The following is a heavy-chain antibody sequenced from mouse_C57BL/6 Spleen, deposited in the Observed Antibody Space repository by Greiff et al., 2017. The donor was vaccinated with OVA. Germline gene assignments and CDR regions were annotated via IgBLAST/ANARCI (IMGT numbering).Heavy chain of an antibody. J-gene: IGHJ3*01. V-gene: IGHV7-3*01. CDR2: IRNKANGYTT. CDR1: GFTFTDYY. CDR3: ARWGGISFAY. Sequence: EVQVVESGGGLVQPGGSLSLSCAASGFTFTDYYMSWVRQPPGKALEWLGFIRNKANGYTTEYSASVKGRFTISRDNSQSILYLQMNALRAEDSATYYCARWGGISFAYWGQGTLVTVSA.